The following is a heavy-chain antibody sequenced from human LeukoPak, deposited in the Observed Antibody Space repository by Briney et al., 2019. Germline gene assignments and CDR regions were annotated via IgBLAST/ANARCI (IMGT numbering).Heavy chain of an antibody. V-gene: IGHV3-7*01. CDR2: IKQDGSEK. CDR1: GFTLITYW. Sequence: GGALRLSCATSGFTLITYWMSWVRQAPGKGREWVSNIKQDGSEKYNVDSVEGRFTISRDIAKNSLYLQKNTLRAEATAVYYCANGDGFDYWGQGTLFTVSS. J-gene: IGHJ4*02. CDR3: ANGDGFDY.